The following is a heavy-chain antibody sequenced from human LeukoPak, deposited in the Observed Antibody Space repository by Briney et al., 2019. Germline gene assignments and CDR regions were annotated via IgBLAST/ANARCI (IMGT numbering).Heavy chain of an antibody. D-gene: IGHD3-10*01. CDR2: IYSGGST. J-gene: IGHJ4*02. Sequence: GSLRLSCAASGFTVSSNYMSWVRQAPGRGLEWVSVIYSGGSTYYADSVKGRFTISRHNSKNTLYLQMNSLRAEDTAVYYCASLVRGVMRRYYFDYWGQGTLVTVSS. CDR3: ASLVRGVMRRYYFDY. V-gene: IGHV3-53*04. CDR1: GFTVSSNY.